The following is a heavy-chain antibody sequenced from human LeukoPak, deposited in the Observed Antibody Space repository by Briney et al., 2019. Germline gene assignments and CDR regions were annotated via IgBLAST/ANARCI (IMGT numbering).Heavy chain of an antibody. V-gene: IGHV1-18*01. CDR2: ISAYNGNT. Sequence: ASVKVSCKASGYTFTSYGISWVRQAPGQGLEWMGWISAYNGNTNYAQKLQGRVTMTTDTSTTTSYMELRSLRSDDTAVYYCARDLAWGADLMGPTDDWLDPWGQGTLVTVSS. CDR3: ARDLAWGADLMGPTDDWLDP. CDR1: GYTFTSYG. J-gene: IGHJ5*02. D-gene: IGHD1-26*01.